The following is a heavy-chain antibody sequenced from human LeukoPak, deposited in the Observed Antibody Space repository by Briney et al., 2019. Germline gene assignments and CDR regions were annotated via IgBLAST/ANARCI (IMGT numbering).Heavy chain of an antibody. CDR1: GYSFTSYA. Sequence: ASVKVSCKASGYSFTSYAISWVRQAPGQGLEWMGGIIPIFGTANYAQKFQGRVTITADESTSTAYMELSSLRSEDTAVYYCARGSIAAAGKAEYFQHWGQGTLVTVSS. V-gene: IGHV1-69*13. D-gene: IGHD6-13*01. CDR2: IIPIFGTA. CDR3: ARGSIAAAGKAEYFQH. J-gene: IGHJ1*01.